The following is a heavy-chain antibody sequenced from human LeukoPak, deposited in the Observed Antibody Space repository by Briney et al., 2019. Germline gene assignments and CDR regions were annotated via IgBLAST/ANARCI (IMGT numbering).Heavy chain of an antibody. CDR1: GFTFSNSW. CDR2: IDTDGSTT. V-gene: IGHV3-74*01. Sequence: GGSLRLSCVASGFTFSNSWMHWFRQVPGKGLVWVSRIDTDGSTTGYADSVRGRFTISRDNAKNTLYLQMNGLRAEDTAMYYCAKDLTWNTADYWGQGTLVTVSS. D-gene: IGHD1/OR15-1a*01. J-gene: IGHJ4*02. CDR3: AKDLTWNTADY.